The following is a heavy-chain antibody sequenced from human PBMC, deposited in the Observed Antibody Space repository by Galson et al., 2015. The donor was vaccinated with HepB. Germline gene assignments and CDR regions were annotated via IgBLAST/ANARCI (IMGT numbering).Heavy chain of an antibody. D-gene: IGHD4-17*01. CDR1: GFTFSSYW. CDR3: AGEGGYGDYGALAILDAFDI. J-gene: IGHJ3*02. CDR2: INSDGSST. Sequence: SLRLSCAASGFTFSSYWMHWVRQAPGKGLVWVSRINSDGSSTSYADSVKGRFTISRDNAKNTLYLQMNSLRAEDTAVYYCAGEGGYGDYGALAILDAFDIWGQGTMVTVSS. V-gene: IGHV3-74*01.